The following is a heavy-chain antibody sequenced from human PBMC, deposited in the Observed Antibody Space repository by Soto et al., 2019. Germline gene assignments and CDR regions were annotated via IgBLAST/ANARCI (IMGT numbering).Heavy chain of an antibody. CDR1: GFSLTSSGVG. CDR3: AQHPYQGEGIYSFDY. J-gene: IGHJ4*02. Sequence: QLTLKESGPTLVRPTQPLTLTCTFSGFSLTSSGVGVGWIRQPPGKALEWLAVIYWDDDKRYRSSLKSRLTSTKDTSKKQVVLTMTNMDPVDTATYYCAQHPYQGEGIYSFDYWGQGTLVTGS. CDR2: IYWDDDK. D-gene: IGHD2-2*01. V-gene: IGHV2-5*02.